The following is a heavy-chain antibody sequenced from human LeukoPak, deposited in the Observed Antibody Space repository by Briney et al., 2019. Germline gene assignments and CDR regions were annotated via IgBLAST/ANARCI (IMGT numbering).Heavy chain of an antibody. J-gene: IGHJ3*01. CDR3: AREVYSYALDALDL. V-gene: IGHV3-21*01. CDR1: GFTFSSYS. D-gene: IGHD5-18*01. Sequence: GGSLRLSCAASGFTFSSYSMNWVRQAPGKGLEWVSSISSSSSYIYYADSVEGRFTISRDNAKNSLYLQMNSLRAEDTAVYYCAREVYSYALDALDLWGQGTMVTVSS. CDR2: ISSSSSYI.